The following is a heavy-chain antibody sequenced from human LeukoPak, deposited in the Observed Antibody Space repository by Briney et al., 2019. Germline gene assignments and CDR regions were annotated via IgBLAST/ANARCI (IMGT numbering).Heavy chain of an antibody. CDR3: ARATYVDTAMENYWYFDL. Sequence: SQTLSLTCTVSGGSISTGGYYWSWIRQPPGKGLEWIGYIYHSGSTYYNPSLKSRVTISVDRSKNQFSLKLSSVTAADTAVYYCARATYVDTAMENYWYFDLWGRGTLVTVSS. CDR1: GGSISTGGYY. CDR2: IYHSGST. J-gene: IGHJ2*01. V-gene: IGHV4-30-2*01. D-gene: IGHD5-18*01.